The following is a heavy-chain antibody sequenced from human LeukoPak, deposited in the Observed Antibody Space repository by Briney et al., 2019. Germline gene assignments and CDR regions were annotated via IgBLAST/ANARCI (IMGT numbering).Heavy chain of an antibody. V-gene: IGHV3-33*01. Sequence: GGSLTLSCAASGFTFSSYGMHWVRQAPGKGLEWVAVIWYDGTNKYYGDSVKGRFTISRDNSKKTLFLQMNSLRAEDTAVFYCARARRGDSSGYYYLRPLDYWGQGTLVTVSS. J-gene: IGHJ4*02. CDR3: ARARRGDSSGYYYLRPLDY. CDR1: GFTFSSYG. CDR2: IWYDGTNK. D-gene: IGHD3-22*01.